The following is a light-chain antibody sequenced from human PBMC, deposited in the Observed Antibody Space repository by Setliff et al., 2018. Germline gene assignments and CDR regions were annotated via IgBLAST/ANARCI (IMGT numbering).Light chain of an antibody. Sequence: QSVLTQPRSVSGSPGQSVTISCTGTSSDVGAYNYVSWYQQHPGKVPKLMIYDVRKRPSGVPDRFSGSKSGNTASLTISGLQAEDEADYYCCSYTGFSYVFGSGTKVTVL. CDR2: DVR. CDR3: CSYTGFSYV. CDR1: SSDVGAYNY. V-gene: IGLV2-11*01. J-gene: IGLJ1*01.